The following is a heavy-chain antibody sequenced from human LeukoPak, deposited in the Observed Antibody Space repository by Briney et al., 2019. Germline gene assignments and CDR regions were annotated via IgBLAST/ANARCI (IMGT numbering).Heavy chain of an antibody. CDR2: ISYDGCNK. CDR1: GFTFSSYG. V-gene: IGHV3-30*18. D-gene: IGHD5-18*01. J-gene: IGHJ4*02. CDR3: AKSRSRGYSYVGPFDY. Sequence: GRSLRLSCAASGFTFSSYGMHWVRQAPGKGLEWVAVISYDGCNKYYADSVKGRFTISRDNSKNTLYLQMNSLRAEDTAVYYCAKSRSRGYSYVGPFDYWGQGTLVTVSS.